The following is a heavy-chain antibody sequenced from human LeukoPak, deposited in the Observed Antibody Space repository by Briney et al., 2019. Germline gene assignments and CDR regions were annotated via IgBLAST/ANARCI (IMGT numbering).Heavy chain of an antibody. V-gene: IGHV4-61*02. J-gene: IGHJ4*02. Sequence: SETLSLTCTVSGGSISSGSYYWSWIRQPAGKGLEWIGRIYTSGSTNYNPSLKSRVTISVDTSKNQFSLKLSSVTAADTAVYYCARQDYHGSGNDYWGQGTLVTVSS. CDR3: ARQDYHGSGNDY. CDR1: GGSISSGSYY. CDR2: IYTSGST. D-gene: IGHD3-10*01.